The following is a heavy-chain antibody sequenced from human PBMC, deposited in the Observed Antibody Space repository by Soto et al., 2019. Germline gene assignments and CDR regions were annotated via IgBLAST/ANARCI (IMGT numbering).Heavy chain of an antibody. Sequence: SVKVSCKASGGTFSSYAISWVRQAPGQGLEWMGGIIPIFGTANYAQKFQGRVTITADESTSTAYMELSSLRSEDTAVYYCARAVHGDYLFDYWGQGTLVTVSS. CDR2: IIPIFGTA. V-gene: IGHV1-69*13. CDR3: ARAVHGDYLFDY. J-gene: IGHJ4*02. CDR1: GGTFSSYA. D-gene: IGHD4-17*01.